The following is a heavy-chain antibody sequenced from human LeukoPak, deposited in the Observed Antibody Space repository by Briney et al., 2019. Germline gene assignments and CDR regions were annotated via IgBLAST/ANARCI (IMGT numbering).Heavy chain of an antibody. V-gene: IGHV4-39*01. J-gene: IGHJ4*02. CDR1: GGSISSSSYY. CDR2: IYYSGST. CDR3: ARHLAAAGLFDY. D-gene: IGHD6-13*01. Sequence: SETLSLTCAVSGGSISSSSYYWGWIRQPPGKGLEWIGSIYYSGSTYYNPSLKSRVTISVDTSKNQFSLKLSSVTAADTAVYYCARHLAAAGLFDYWGQGTLVTVSS.